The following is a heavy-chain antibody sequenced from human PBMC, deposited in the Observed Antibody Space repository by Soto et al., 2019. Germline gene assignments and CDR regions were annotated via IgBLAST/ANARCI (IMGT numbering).Heavy chain of an antibody. J-gene: IGHJ4*02. Sequence: LSLTCTVSGGSISSGAYYWSWIRQHPGKGLEWIGSFYYSGSAFYNPSLKSRLTISVDTSKNQLSLKVRSMTAADTAVYYCARDASSSWHYFDYWGQGTLVTVSS. V-gene: IGHV4-31*03. CDR1: GGSISSGAYY. CDR3: ARDASSSWHYFDY. CDR2: FYYSGSA. D-gene: IGHD6-13*01.